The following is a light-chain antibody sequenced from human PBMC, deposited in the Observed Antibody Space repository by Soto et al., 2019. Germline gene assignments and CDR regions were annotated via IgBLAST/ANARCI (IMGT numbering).Light chain of an antibody. Sequence: EIVMTQSPATLSVSPGERATLSCRASQSVSGNLAWYQHKPGQAPRLLIYGASTRATGIPARFSGSGSGTDFTLSISSLHSEDFGVYYCQQYNNWPPIPFGQGTRLEI. V-gene: IGKV3-15*01. CDR3: QQYNNWPPIP. CDR2: GAS. CDR1: QSVSGN. J-gene: IGKJ5*01.